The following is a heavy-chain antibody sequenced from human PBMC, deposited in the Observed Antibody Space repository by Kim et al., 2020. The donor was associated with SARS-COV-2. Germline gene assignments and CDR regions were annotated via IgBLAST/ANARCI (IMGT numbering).Heavy chain of an antibody. Sequence: SDTSYSPSFPGQVTSSADKSISTAYLQWSSLKASDTAMYYCARGGPYFDYWGQGTLVTVSS. J-gene: IGHJ4*02. CDR2: SDT. D-gene: IGHD1-26*01. V-gene: IGHV5-51*01. CDR3: ARGGPYFDY.